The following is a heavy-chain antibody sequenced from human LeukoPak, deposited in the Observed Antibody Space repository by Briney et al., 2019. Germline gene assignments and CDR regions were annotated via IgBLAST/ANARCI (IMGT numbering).Heavy chain of an antibody. CDR1: GYTFTGCY. Sequence: GASVKVSCKASGYTFTGCYMHWVRQAPGQGLEWMGWINPNSGGTNYAQKFQGRVAMTRDTSISTAYMELSRLRSDDTAVYYCARDRVGATPTNWFDPWGQGTLVTVSS. D-gene: IGHD1-26*01. V-gene: IGHV1-2*02. J-gene: IGHJ5*02. CDR2: INPNSGGT. CDR3: ARDRVGATPTNWFDP.